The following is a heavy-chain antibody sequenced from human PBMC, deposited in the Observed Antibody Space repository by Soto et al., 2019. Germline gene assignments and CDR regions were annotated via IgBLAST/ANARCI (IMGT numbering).Heavy chain of an antibody. V-gene: IGHV1-18*01. J-gene: IGHJ3*02. CDR1: GYTFTSYG. CDR2: ISAYNGNT. D-gene: IGHD3-16*02. Sequence: ASVKVSCKASGYTFTSYGISWVRQAPGQGLEWMGWISAYNGNTNYAQKLQGRVTMTTDTSTSTAYMELRSLRSDDTAVYYCAREGYEGLHLGELSLDASDIWGQGTMVTVSS. CDR3: AREGYEGLHLGELSLDASDI.